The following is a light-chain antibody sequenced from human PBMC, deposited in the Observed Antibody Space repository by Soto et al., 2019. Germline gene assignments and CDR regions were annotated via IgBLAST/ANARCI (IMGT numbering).Light chain of an antibody. V-gene: IGKV3-15*01. J-gene: IGKJ1*01. CDR3: HQYNNWPPWT. CDR2: GAS. Sequence: EIVMTQSPATLSVSPGERATLSCRASQSVSSNLAWYQQKPGQAPRLLIYGASTRATGLPARFTGSGSGTEFTLTISSLQSEDFAVYYCHQYNNWPPWTFGQGTKVEIK. CDR1: QSVSSN.